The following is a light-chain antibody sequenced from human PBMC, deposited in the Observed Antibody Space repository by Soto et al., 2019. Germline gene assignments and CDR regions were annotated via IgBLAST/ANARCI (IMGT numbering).Light chain of an antibody. Sequence: DIQMTQSPSSLSASVGDRITITCRASQSISSYLNWYQQKPLKAPKLLIYAASSLQSGVPSRFSGSGSATDFTLTISSLEPEDFATYYCQQSYSMPLTFGGGTNVEIK. CDR3: QQSYSMPLT. V-gene: IGKV1-39*01. CDR1: QSISSY. J-gene: IGKJ4*01. CDR2: AAS.